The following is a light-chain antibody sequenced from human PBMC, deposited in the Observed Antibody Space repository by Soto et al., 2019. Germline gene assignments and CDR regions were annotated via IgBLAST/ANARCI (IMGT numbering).Light chain of an antibody. CDR3: SLYTSSSTFV. CDR1: SSDVGSYNR. J-gene: IGLJ1*01. CDR2: EVS. V-gene: IGLV2-18*01. Sequence: QSVLTQPPSVSGSPGQSVTISCTGTSSDVGSYNRVSWYQQPPGTAPKLMIYEVSNRPSGVPDRFSGSKSGNTASLTISGLQAEDEADYYCSLYTSSSTFVCGTGTKVTV.